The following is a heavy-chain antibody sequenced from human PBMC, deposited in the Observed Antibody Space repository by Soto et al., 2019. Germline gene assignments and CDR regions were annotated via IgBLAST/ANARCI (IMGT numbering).Heavy chain of an antibody. J-gene: IGHJ6*04. CDR1: FSSDHHA. V-gene: IGHV3-9*02. CDR2: IHWNNGAT. CDR3: TEDICTGGADV. D-gene: IGHD3-16*01. Sequence: FSSDHHAVRRILQGPGKGLEWVSGIHWNNGATGYADSVKGRFTIFKDNVKNSVYLQMNSLRTDDTAFYYCTEDICTGGADVRRKGTTVTVSS.